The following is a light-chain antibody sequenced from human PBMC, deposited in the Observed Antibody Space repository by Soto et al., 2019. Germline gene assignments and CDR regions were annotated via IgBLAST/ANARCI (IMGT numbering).Light chain of an antibody. CDR2: DAS. J-gene: IGKJ2*01. V-gene: IGKV1-5*01. CDR3: QQYNSYPYT. Sequence: DIQMTQSPSTLSASVGDRVTITCRASQSISSWLAWYQQKPGKAPKLLIYDASSLERGVPSRFSVSGSGTEFTLTISSLQPDDCATYYCQQYNSYPYTFGQGTKLQI. CDR1: QSISSW.